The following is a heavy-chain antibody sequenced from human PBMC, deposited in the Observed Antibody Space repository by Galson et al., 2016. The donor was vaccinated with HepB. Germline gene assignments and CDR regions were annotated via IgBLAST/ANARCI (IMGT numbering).Heavy chain of an antibody. Sequence: SLRLSCAASKFTFSNYAMAWVRQAPGKRLEWVSAISGDGATTYHADSVKGRFTISRDNSKNTLYLQMNSLRAEDTALYYCAKFALEWCGELPKPFDYWGQGTLVAVSS. CDR3: AKFALEWCGELPKPFDY. V-gene: IGHV3-23*01. CDR1: KFTFSNYA. CDR2: ISGDGATT. D-gene: IGHD3-10*01. J-gene: IGHJ4*02.